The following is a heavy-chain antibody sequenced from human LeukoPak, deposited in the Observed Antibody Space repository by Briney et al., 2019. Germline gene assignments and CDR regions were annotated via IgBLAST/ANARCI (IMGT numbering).Heavy chain of an antibody. J-gene: IGHJ4*02. CDR1: GGSLSSYS. Sequence: PSETLSLTCTVSGGSLSSYSWSWIRQPPGKGLEWIGYIYYSGSTNYNPSLKSRVTISVDTSKNQFSLKLSSVTAADTAVYYCARGLRFLEWLTQDYWGQGTLVTVSS. CDR2: IYYSGST. D-gene: IGHD3-3*01. V-gene: IGHV4-59*01. CDR3: ARGLRFLEWLTQDY.